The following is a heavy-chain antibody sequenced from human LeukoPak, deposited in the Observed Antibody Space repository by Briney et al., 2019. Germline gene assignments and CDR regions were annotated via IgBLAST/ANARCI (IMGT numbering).Heavy chain of an antibody. CDR1: GGSIGYNY. J-gene: IGHJ4*02. Sequence: PSETLSLTCTVSGGSIGYNYWNWIRQSPERGLEWIGYISSSGIIDYTPSLRSRVTMSLDTSKNHLSLNLRSVSAADTAIYYCPGYDHTNYLAYWGQGILVTVSS. CDR3: PGYDHTNYLAY. D-gene: IGHD1-14*01. V-gene: IGHV4-59*13. CDR2: ISSSGII.